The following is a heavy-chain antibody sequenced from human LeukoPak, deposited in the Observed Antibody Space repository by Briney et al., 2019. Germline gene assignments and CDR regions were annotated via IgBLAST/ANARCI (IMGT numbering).Heavy chain of an antibody. CDR3: ATASPLRYFDWLPDY. D-gene: IGHD3-9*01. Sequence: GASVKVSCKVSGYTLTELSMHWVRQAPGKGLEWMGGFDPEDGGTIYAQKFQGRVTMTEDTSTDTAYMELSSLRSEDTAVYYCATASPLRYFDWLPDYWGQGTLVTVSS. CDR2: FDPEDGGT. J-gene: IGHJ4*02. CDR1: GYTLTELS. V-gene: IGHV1-24*01.